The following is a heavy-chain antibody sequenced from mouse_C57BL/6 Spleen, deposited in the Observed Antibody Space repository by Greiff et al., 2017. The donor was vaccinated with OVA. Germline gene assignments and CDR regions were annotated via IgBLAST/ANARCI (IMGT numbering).Heavy chain of an antibody. V-gene: IGHV1-20*01. CDR1: GYSFTGYF. D-gene: IGHD1-1*01. Sequence: EVQLQQSGPELVKPGDSVKISCKASGYSFTGYFMNWVMQSHGKSLEWIGRINPYNGDTFYNQKFKGKATLTVDKSSSTAHMELRSLTSEDSAVYYCASYYYGSSYDWYFDVWGTGTTVTVSS. CDR2: INPYNGDT. J-gene: IGHJ1*03. CDR3: ASYYYGSSYDWYFDV.